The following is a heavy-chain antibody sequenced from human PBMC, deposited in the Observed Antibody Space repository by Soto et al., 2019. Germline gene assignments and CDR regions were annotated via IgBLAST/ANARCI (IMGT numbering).Heavy chain of an antibody. Sequence: QVQLVQSGAEVKKPGSSVKVSCKASGGPFSNDIITWVRQAPGQGLEWMGRIIPLLSISTYAQKFQGRLTITADRSTGTAYMELNNLRSEDTAVYYCARDSPIGSTFSGYDAIDYWGQGTRITVSS. V-gene: IGHV1-69*08. CDR3: ARDSPIGSTFSGYDAIDY. D-gene: IGHD5-12*01. CDR2: IIPLLSIS. J-gene: IGHJ4*02. CDR1: GGPFSNDI.